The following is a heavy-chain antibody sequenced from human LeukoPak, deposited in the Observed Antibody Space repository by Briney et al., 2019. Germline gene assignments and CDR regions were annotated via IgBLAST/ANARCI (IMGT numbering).Heavy chain of an antibody. D-gene: IGHD7-27*01. Sequence: PSETLSLTCAVSGGSIRSSNWWSWVRQSPGKGLEWIGEIFHSGSTNYNPSLKSRVTISADTSKNQFSLKLISVTAADTAVYYCASRKLGNDYWGQGTLVTVSS. J-gene: IGHJ4*02. V-gene: IGHV4-4*02. CDR3: ASRKLGNDY. CDR2: IFHSGST. CDR1: GGSIRSSNW.